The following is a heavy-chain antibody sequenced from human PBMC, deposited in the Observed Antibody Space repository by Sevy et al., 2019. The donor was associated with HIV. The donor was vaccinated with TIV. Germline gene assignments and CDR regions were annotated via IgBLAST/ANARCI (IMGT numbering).Heavy chain of an antibody. J-gene: IGHJ1*01. V-gene: IGHV3-30-3*01. CDR3: ALERLSSNVAEYFQN. Sequence: GGSLRLSCAASGFTFTSYSMHWVRRAPGKGLEWVATISYDATNKHYADSVKGRFTISRDNSRNSLFLQINSLRSEDTAVYYCALERLSSNVAEYFQNWGQGTLVTVSS. D-gene: IGHD1-1*01. CDR2: ISYDATNK. CDR1: GFTFTSYS.